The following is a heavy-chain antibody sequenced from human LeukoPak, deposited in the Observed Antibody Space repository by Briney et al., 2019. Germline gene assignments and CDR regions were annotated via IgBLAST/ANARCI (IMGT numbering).Heavy chain of an antibody. CDR1: GGSLRSGGFY. Sequence: SQTLSLTCTVFGGSLRSGGFYWNWIRQLPGKGLEWMGYIYYSGSTHYNPSLKSRLTISVDTSKNQFSLKLSSVTAADTAVYYCARDPTTVTKGFDIWGQGTMVTVSS. CDR2: IYYSGST. J-gene: IGHJ3*02. CDR3: ARDPTTVTKGFDI. V-gene: IGHV4-31*03. D-gene: IGHD4-17*01.